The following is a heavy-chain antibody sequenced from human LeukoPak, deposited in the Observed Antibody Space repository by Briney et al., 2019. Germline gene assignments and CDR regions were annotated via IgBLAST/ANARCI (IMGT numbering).Heavy chain of an antibody. V-gene: IGHV3-23*01. Sequence: GGSLRLSCAASGFTFSSYAMSWVRQAPGKGLEWVSAISGSGGSTYYADSVKGRFTISRDNSKNTLYLQMNSLRAEDTAVYYCAKIPYHDFWCVYNGGGFYLDHWGQGTLVRLL. J-gene: IGHJ4*02. D-gene: IGHD3-3*01. CDR2: ISGSGGST. CDR1: GFTFSSYA. CDR3: AKIPYHDFWCVYNGGGFYLDH.